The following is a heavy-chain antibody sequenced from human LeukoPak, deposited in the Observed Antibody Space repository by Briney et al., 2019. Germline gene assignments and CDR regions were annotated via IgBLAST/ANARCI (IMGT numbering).Heavy chain of an antibody. CDR2: IIPIFGTA. D-gene: IGHD3-22*01. Sequence: SVKVSCKASGGTFSSYAISWVRQAPGQGLEWMGGIIPIFGTANYAQKFQGRVTITADESTSTAYMELSSLRSEDTAVYYCARVSNYYDSSGYYYVYFDYWGQGTLVTVSS. CDR3: ARVSNYYDSSGYYYVYFDY. J-gene: IGHJ4*02. CDR1: GGTFSSYA. V-gene: IGHV1-69*13.